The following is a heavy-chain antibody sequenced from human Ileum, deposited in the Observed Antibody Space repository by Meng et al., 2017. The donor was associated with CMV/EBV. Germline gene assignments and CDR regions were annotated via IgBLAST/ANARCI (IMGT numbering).Heavy chain of an antibody. Sequence: GSLRRCGEGYGFIFNNYAMSWVRQAPGQGLEWVASIGGTGAITYYADSVKGRFTISRDNSKNTLYLQMNNLRAEDTALYYCAKDMAYGGQGTLVTVSS. D-gene: IGHD3-16*01. CDR3: AKDMAY. CDR2: IGGTGAIT. J-gene: IGHJ4*02. CDR1: GFIFNNYA. V-gene: IGHV3-23*01.